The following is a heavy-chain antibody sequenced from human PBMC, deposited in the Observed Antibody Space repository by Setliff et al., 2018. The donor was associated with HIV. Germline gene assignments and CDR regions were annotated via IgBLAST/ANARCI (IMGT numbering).Heavy chain of an antibody. D-gene: IGHD3-3*01. Sequence: ASVKVSCKASGYTFTTYYMHWVRQAPGQGLEWMGIINPSGGGTSYAQKFQGRVTMTRDTSASTVYMELSSLRSEDTAVYYCARTTLTIFGVVIPDYWGQGTLVTVSS. CDR3: ARTTLTIFGVVIPDY. V-gene: IGHV1-46*01. CDR2: INPSGGGT. J-gene: IGHJ4*02. CDR1: GYTFTTYY.